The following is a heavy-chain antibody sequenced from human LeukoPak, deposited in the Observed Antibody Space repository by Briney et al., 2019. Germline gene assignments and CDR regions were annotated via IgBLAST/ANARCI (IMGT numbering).Heavy chain of an antibody. D-gene: IGHD3-10*01. J-gene: IGHJ4*02. CDR3: TSGRKSSGTFSYYFDY. V-gene: IGHV3-33*03. Sequence: GQSLRLSCVAAGFTFRNYGMHWVRHAPGKGLEWLAIIYYDGSKKNYADSVKGRFSISRDNSKNTLYLQMNSLRVEDTAMYYCTSGRKSSGTFSYYFDYWGQGTLVTVSS. CDR1: GFTFRNYG. CDR2: IYYDGSKK.